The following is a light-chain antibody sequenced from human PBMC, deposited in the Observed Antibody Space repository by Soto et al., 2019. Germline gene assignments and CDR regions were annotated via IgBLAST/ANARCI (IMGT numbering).Light chain of an antibody. Sequence: EIVLTQSPATLSVSPWERATLSCRASQSIDTYLSWYQQKPAQPPRPLIYGASTRATGVPARFSGSGSGTDFTLTISSLQSEDFAVYYCHQYDHWPRGTFGQGTKVEI. J-gene: IGKJ2*01. CDR1: QSIDTY. CDR3: HQYDHWPRGT. CDR2: GAS. V-gene: IGKV3-15*01.